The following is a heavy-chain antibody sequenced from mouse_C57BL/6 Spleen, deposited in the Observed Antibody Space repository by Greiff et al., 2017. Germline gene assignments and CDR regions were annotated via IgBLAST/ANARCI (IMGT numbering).Heavy chain of an antibody. V-gene: IGHV1-82*01. CDR1: GYAFSSSW. D-gene: IGHD2-1*01. CDR3: ARSTDRYFDV. CDR2: IYPGDGDT. J-gene: IGHJ1*03. Sequence: QVQLQQSGPELVKPGASVKISCKASGYAFSSSWMNWVKQRPGKGLEWIGRIYPGDGDTNYNGKFKGKATLTADKSSSTAYMQLSSLTSEDSAVYFCARSTDRYFDVWGTGTTVTVSS.